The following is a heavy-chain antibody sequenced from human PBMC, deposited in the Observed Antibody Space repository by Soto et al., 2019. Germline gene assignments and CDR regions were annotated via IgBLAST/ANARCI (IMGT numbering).Heavy chain of an antibody. CDR2: LTPGGETT. CDR1: GFTFSSYA. D-gene: IGHD1-26*01. Sequence: EVQLLESGGGLVQPGGSLRLACAASGFTFSSYAMTWVRQAPGAGLEWVSALTPGGETTYYIASVRGRFTISRDNAKNTLYLPMNSLTAADTADYYCAKDSPVSGNYQDLEYWGKGTLVTVYS. J-gene: IGHJ4*02. CDR3: AKDSPVSGNYQDLEY. V-gene: IGHV3-23*01.